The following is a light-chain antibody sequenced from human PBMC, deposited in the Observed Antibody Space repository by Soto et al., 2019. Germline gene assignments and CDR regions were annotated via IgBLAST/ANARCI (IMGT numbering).Light chain of an antibody. V-gene: IGLV2-23*01. Sequence: QSALTQPASVSGSPGQSITISCTGTSSDVGRYNIVSWYQQHPGKAPKLMIYEGSKRPSGVSNRFSGSKSGNTASLTISGLQAGDEADYYCCSYAGTSTYVFGSGTKLTVL. CDR3: CSYAGTSTYV. CDR1: SSDVGRYNI. J-gene: IGLJ1*01. CDR2: EGS.